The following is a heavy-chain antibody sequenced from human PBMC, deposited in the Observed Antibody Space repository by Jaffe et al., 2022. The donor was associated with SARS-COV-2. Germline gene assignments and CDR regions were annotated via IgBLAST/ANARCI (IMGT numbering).Heavy chain of an antibody. D-gene: IGHD2-21*01. V-gene: IGHV5-10-1*03. J-gene: IGHJ5*02. CDR3: ARHMARIRPNGHSPMGFDP. Sequence: EVQLVQSGAEVKKPGESLRISCKGSGYSFTSYWISWVRQMPGKGLEWMGRIDPSDSYTNYSPSFQGHVTISADKSISTAYLQWSSLKASDTAMYYCARHMARIRPNGHSPMGFDPWGQGTLVTVSS. CDR2: IDPSDSYT. CDR1: GYSFTSYW.